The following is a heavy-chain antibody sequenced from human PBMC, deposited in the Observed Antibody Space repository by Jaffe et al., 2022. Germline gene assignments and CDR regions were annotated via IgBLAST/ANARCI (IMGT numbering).Heavy chain of an antibody. CDR2: INPSGGST. V-gene: IGHV1-46*01. J-gene: IGHJ1*01. CDR1: GYTFTSYY. Sequence: QVQLVQSGAEVKKPGASVKVSCKASGYTFTSYYMHWVRQAPGQGLEWMGIINPSGGSTSYAQKFQGRVTMTRDTSTSTVYMELSSLRSEDTAVYYCARAYSKNRGGGYFQHWGQGTLVTVSS. CDR3: ARAYSKNRGGGYFQH. D-gene: IGHD2-15*01.